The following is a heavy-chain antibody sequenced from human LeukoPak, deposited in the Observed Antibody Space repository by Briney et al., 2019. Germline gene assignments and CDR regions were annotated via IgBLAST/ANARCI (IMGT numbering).Heavy chain of an antibody. CDR3: ARQDEISGALGI. J-gene: IGHJ3*02. V-gene: IGHV4-39*01. Sequence: SETLSLTCTVSGGYISSRTYYWGWIRQSPGKGLEWIGSIYYSGATNYNPSLKSRVTISVDTSKELFSLKLSSVTAADTAVYYCARQDEISGALGIWGQGTMVTVSS. CDR2: IYYSGAT. D-gene: IGHD1-26*01. CDR1: GGYISSRTYY.